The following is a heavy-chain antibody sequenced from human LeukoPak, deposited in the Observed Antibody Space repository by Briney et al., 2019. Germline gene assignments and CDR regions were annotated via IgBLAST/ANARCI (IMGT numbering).Heavy chain of an antibody. CDR2: IRYDGSNK. CDR1: GFTFSTYG. Sequence: GGSLRLSCAAFGFTFSTYGMHWVRQAPGKGLEWVAFIRYDGSNKYYADSVKGRFTISRDNSKNTLYLQMNSLRAEDTAVYYCAKLAYSSSSSVDYWGQGTLVTVSS. V-gene: IGHV3-30*02. D-gene: IGHD6-6*01. CDR3: AKLAYSSSSSVDY. J-gene: IGHJ4*02.